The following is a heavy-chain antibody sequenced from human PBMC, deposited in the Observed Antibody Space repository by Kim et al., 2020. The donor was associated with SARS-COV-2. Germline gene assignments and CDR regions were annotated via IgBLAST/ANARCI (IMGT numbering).Heavy chain of an antibody. V-gene: IGHV3-7*01. CDR1: GFTFRSYW. CDR2: IKQDGNQK. J-gene: IGHJ3*02. Sequence: GSLRLSCSASGFTFRSYWMTWGRQAPGKGLGWVANIKQDGNQKYYVDSVKGRFTISRDNAKNSLYLQMNSLRAEDTAVYYCARGGDLYSSGKDAFDILG. D-gene: IGHD6-19*01. CDR3: ARGGDLYSSGKDAFDI.